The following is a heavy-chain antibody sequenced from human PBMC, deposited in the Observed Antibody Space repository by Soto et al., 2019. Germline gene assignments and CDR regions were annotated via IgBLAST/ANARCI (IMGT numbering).Heavy chain of an antibody. D-gene: IGHD3-16*01. J-gene: IGHJ6*02. Sequence: QVQLVQSGAEVKKPGSSVKVSCKASGGTFSSYAINWVRQAPGQGLEWMGGIIPIFGTADYAQKFQGRVTITADASTSTAYMELSSLRSEDTAVYYCASAGAGGVYYYYGMDVWGQGTTVTVSS. CDR3: ASAGAGGVYYYYGMDV. CDR1: GGTFSSYA. CDR2: IIPIFGTA. V-gene: IGHV1-69*12.